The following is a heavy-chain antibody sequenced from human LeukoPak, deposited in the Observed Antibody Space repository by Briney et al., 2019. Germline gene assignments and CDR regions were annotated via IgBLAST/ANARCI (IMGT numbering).Heavy chain of an antibody. Sequence: SETLSLTCNVSGGSVRSYYWSWIRQPPGKGLEWIGYIHYSGSANYNPSLKSRVTISVDPSKNLFSLKLTSVTAADTGVYYCARLTMPTGPGHYWGQGTLVTVPS. CDR3: ARLTMPTGPGHY. D-gene: IGHD4/OR15-4a*01. CDR1: GGSVRSYY. CDR2: IHYSGSA. V-gene: IGHV4-59*08. J-gene: IGHJ4*02.